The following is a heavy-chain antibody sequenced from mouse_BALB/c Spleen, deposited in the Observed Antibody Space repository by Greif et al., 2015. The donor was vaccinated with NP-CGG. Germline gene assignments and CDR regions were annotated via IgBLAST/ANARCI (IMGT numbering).Heavy chain of an antibody. Sequence: QVQLKESGAELAKPGASVKMSCKASGYTFTSYWMHWVKQRPGQGLEWIGYINPSTCYTEYNQKFKDKATLTADKSSSTAYMQLSSLTSEDSAVYYCAEGLRRQDYAMDYWGQGTSVTVSS. J-gene: IGHJ4*01. D-gene: IGHD2-4*01. CDR3: AEGLRRQDYAMDY. CDR2: INPSTCYT. CDR1: GYTFTSYW. V-gene: IGHV1-7*01.